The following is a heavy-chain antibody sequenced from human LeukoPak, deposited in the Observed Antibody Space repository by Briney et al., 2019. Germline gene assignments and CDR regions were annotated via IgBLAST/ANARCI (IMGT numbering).Heavy chain of an antibody. Sequence: PGGSLRLSCAASGFTFSSYSMNWVRQAPGKGLEWVSSISSSSSYIYYADSVKGRFTISRDNAKNSLYLQMNSLRAEDTAVYYCAREGPYSYGPGDAFDIWGQGTMVTVSS. CDR2: ISSSSSYI. V-gene: IGHV3-21*01. J-gene: IGHJ3*02. CDR1: GFTFSSYS. D-gene: IGHD5-18*01. CDR3: AREGPYSYGPGDAFDI.